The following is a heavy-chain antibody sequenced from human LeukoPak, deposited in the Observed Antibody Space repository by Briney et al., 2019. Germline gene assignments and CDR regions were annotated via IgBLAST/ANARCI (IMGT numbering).Heavy chain of an antibody. CDR1: GGSFSGYY. V-gene: IGHV4-34*01. J-gene: IGHJ4*02. CDR2: INHSGST. CDR3: ARIPLIAAAGPDPIDY. D-gene: IGHD6-13*01. Sequence: KASETLSLTCAVYGGSFSGYYWSWIRQPPGKGLEWIGEINHSGSTNYSPSLKSRVTISVDTSKNQFSLKLSSVTAADTALYYCARIPLIAAAGPDPIDYWGQGTLVTVSS.